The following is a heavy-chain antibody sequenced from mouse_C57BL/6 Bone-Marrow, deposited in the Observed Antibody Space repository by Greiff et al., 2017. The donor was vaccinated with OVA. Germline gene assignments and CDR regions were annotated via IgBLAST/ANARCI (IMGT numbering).Heavy chain of an antibody. CDR3: TSYGNFDY. D-gene: IGHD2-1*01. V-gene: IGHV14-4*01. J-gene: IGHJ2*01. CDR2: IDPGNGDA. CDR1: GFNIKDDY. Sequence: VQLQQSGAELVRPGASVKLSCTASGFNIKDDYMPWVKQRPEKGLEWIGRIDPGNGDAEYASKFQGKATITADTSSNTAYLQLSSLTSEDTAVYYCTSYGNFDYWGQGTTLTVSS.